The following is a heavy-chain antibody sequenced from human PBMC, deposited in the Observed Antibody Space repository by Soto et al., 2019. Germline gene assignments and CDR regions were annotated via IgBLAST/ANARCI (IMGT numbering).Heavy chain of an antibody. Sequence: QMQLVESGGGVVQPGKSLRLSCIASGFTFSNYGMHWVRQAPGKGLEWVAVIWYDGGSKFYADSVKGRFTISRDNSKNTLYLQMTSLRADDTAVYYCASDEIQLERHPSYGKDVWGQGTTVIVSS. CDR2: IWYDGGSK. CDR1: GFTFSNYG. CDR3: ASDEIQLERHPSYGKDV. D-gene: IGHD1-1*01. V-gene: IGHV3-33*01. J-gene: IGHJ6*02.